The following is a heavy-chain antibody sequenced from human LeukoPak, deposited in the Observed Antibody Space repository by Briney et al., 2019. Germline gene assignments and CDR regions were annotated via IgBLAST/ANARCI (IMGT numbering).Heavy chain of an antibody. V-gene: IGHV3-23*01. D-gene: IGHD2-15*01. Sequence: PGGSLRLSCAASGFTFSSYAMSWVRQAPGKGLEWVSSISGSGGRTHYTDSVKGRFTISRDNAKNSLYLQMNSLRAEDTAVYYCARGCSGGSCYGGYFDYWGQGTLVTVSS. J-gene: IGHJ4*02. CDR2: ISGSGGRT. CDR3: ARGCSGGSCYGGYFDY. CDR1: GFTFSSYA.